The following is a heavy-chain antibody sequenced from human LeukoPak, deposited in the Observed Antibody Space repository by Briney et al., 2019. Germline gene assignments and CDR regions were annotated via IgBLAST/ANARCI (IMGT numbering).Heavy chain of an antibody. V-gene: IGHV3-74*01. Sequence: GGSLRLSCAASGFTFSSYSMNWVRQAPGKGLVWVSRINSDGSSTYYADSVKGRFSISRDNSNNTLYLQMNSLRAEDTAVYYCGRGRDSSRYTAVWGKGTTVIISS. CDR2: INSDGSST. CDR3: GRGRDSSRYTAV. D-gene: IGHD3-22*01. CDR1: GFTFSSYS. J-gene: IGHJ6*03.